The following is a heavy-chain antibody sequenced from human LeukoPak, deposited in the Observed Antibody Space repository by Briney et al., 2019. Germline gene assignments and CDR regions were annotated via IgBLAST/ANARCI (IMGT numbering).Heavy chain of an antibody. D-gene: IGHD2-2*02. J-gene: IGHJ1*01. V-gene: IGHV1-18*01. Sequence: ASVKVSCKASGYTFTSYGISWVRQAPGQGLEWMGWISAYNGNTNYAQKLQGRVTMTTDTSTSTTYMELRSLRSDDTAVYYCARGYCSSTSCYNFQHWGQGTLVTVSS. CDR1: GYTFTSYG. CDR2: ISAYNGNT. CDR3: ARGYCSSTSCYNFQH.